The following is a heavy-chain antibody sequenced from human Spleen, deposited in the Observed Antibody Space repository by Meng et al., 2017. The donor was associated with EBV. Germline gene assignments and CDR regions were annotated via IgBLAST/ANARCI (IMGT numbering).Heavy chain of an antibody. Sequence: VHLVQYAHEVKKPCASVKGSCKVCGYTLTIYAVSWVRQGPGQGLEWMGWISASNGTTDYAQKFQDRVTMTKDTSTNTAYLDMRSLRSDDTAVYYCASRDPDSSSWHHFDYWGQGTLVTVSS. CDR2: ISASNGTT. J-gene: IGHJ4*02. CDR1: GYTLTIYA. CDR3: ASRDPDSSSWHHFDY. D-gene: IGHD6-13*01. V-gene: IGHV1-18*01.